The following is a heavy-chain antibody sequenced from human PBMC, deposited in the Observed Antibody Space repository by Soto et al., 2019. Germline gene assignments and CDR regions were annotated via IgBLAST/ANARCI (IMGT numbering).Heavy chain of an antibody. CDR3: ARGDSSDGPTLFDY. D-gene: IGHD2-21*01. J-gene: IGHJ4*02. Sequence: GASGKVSCKASGYTFTSYTIHWVRHAPGQRPEWMGWIDAGNGNTKYSQKFQGRVTITRDTSASIIYMELSSLRSEDGAVYYCARGDSSDGPTLFDYWGQGTLFTVSS. CDR2: IDAGNGNT. V-gene: IGHV1-3*01. CDR1: GYTFTSYT.